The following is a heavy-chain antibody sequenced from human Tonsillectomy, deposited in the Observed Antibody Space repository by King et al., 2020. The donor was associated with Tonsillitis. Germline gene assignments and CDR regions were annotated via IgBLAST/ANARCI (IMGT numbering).Heavy chain of an antibody. CDR1: GFTFSNAW. J-gene: IGHJ4*02. V-gene: IGHV3-15*01. Sequence: VQLVESGGGLVKPGGSLRLSCAASGFTFSNAWMSWVRQAPGKGLEWVGHIKSKPVGGTTDYAAPVKGRFTISRDDSKNTLYLQMNSLKTEDTAVYYCTTPTLGGSYTQPWYWGQGTLVTVSS. CDR3: TTPTLGGSYTQPWY. D-gene: IGHD1-26*01. CDR2: IKSKPVGGTT.